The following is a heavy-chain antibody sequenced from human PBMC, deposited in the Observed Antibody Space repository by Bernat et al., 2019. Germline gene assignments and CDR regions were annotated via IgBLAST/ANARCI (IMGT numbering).Heavy chain of an antibody. CDR1: GFTFSSYG. CDR3: AREYSSSWYLSLPPDY. D-gene: IGHD6-13*01. CDR2: IWYDGSNK. J-gene: IGHJ4*02. V-gene: IGHV3-33*01. Sequence: QVQLVESGGGAVQPGWSLRLSCAASGFTFSSYGMHWVRQAPGKGLEWVAVIWYDGSNKYYADSVKGRFTISRDNSKNTLYLQMNSLRAEDTAVYYCAREYSSSWYLSLPPDYWGQGTLVTVSS.